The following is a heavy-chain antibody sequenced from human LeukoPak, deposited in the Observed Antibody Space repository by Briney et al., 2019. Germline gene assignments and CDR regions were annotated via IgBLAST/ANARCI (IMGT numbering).Heavy chain of an antibody. CDR1: GFTFDDYA. CDR3: ARRLTYSSSWSPRFDY. Sequence: GGSLRLSCAASGFTFDDYAMHWVRQAPGKGLECVSLISWDGGSTYYADSVKGRFTISRDNSKNSLYLQMNSLRTEGTALYYCARRLTYSSSWSPRFDYWGQGTLVTVSS. CDR2: ISWDGGST. D-gene: IGHD6-13*01. V-gene: IGHV3-43D*04. J-gene: IGHJ4*02.